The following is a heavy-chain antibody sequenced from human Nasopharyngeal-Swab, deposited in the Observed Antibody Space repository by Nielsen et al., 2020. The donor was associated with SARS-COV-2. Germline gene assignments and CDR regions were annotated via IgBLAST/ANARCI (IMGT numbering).Heavy chain of an antibody. J-gene: IGHJ6*02. D-gene: IGHD3-10*01. CDR2: INHSGST. V-gene: IGHV4-39*07. Sequence: SETLSLTCTVSGGSISSSSYYWGWIRQPPGKGLEWIGEINHSGSTSYNPSLKSRVTISVDTSKNQFSLKVTSVTAADTAVYYCARGRYYGSGSYYNVKGYYYYGMDVWGQGTTVTVS. CDR3: ARGRYYGSGSYYNVKGYYYYGMDV. CDR1: GGSISSSSYY.